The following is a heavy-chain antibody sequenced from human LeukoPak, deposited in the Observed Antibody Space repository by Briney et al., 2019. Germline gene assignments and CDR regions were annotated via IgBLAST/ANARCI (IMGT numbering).Heavy chain of an antibody. Sequence: KTSETLSLTCAVSGYSIGSGYYWAWIRQPPGKGLEWIGEINHSGSTNYNPSLKSRVTISVDTSKNQFSLKLSSVTAADTAVYYCARPYSSSWYPSWFDPWGQGTLVTVSS. CDR3: ARPYSSSWYPSWFDP. D-gene: IGHD6-13*01. CDR1: GYSIGSGYY. CDR2: INHSGST. J-gene: IGHJ5*02. V-gene: IGHV4-38-2*01.